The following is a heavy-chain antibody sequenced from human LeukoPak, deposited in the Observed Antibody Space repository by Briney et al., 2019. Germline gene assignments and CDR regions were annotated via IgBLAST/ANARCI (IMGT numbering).Heavy chain of an antibody. Sequence: PGGSLRLSCSASGFTFSTYWMSWVRQAPGKGLEWVANIKEDGSEKNYADSVKGRFTISRDNAKNSLYLQMNSLRAEDTAGYYCARGYTCGYWGQGTLVIVSS. J-gene: IGHJ4*02. CDR2: IKEDGSEK. D-gene: IGHD5-18*01. CDR1: GFTFSTYW. V-gene: IGHV3-7*04. CDR3: ARGYTCGY.